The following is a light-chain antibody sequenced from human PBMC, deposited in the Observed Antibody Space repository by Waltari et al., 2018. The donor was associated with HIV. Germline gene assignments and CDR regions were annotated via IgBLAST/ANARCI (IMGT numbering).Light chain of an antibody. Sequence: QSALTQPATVPGSPGQSITIHCTGGSNDVGGYNYVSWYQHLPGKAPKLIIYEVRNRPSGVSNRFSGSKSGNTASLTISGLQAEDEADYYCTSYASSSSLLFGGGTKLTVL. CDR1: SNDVGGYNY. J-gene: IGLJ2*01. CDR3: TSYASSSSLL. V-gene: IGLV2-14*01. CDR2: EVR.